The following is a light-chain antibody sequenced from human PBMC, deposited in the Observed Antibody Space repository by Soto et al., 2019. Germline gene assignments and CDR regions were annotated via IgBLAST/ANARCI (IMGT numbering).Light chain of an antibody. J-gene: IGKJ1*01. V-gene: IGKV3-20*01. Sequence: EIVLTQAPDTMPFSPGESATLSCRASLRCSRRYLAWYQQKPGQAPRLHIYGASSRSTGIPERFSGSGSGTDFTLTISRREPEDCGVYYCQQYGSSSRTFGQGTKGEIK. CDR1: LRCSRRY. CDR2: GAS. CDR3: QQYGSSSRT.